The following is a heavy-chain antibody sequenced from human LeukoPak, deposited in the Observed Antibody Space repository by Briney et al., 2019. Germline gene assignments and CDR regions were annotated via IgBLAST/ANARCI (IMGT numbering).Heavy chain of an antibody. D-gene: IGHD2-2*01. Sequence: PSETLSLTCAVYGGSFSGYSWSWIRQPPGKGLEWIGEINESETTNYKSSLKSRVTISVDTSKRQLSLKLTSVTGADTAVYYCARRPLNCSSTSCPFPFDYWGQGTLVTVSS. CDR1: GGSFSGYS. CDR3: ARRPLNCSSTSCPFPFDY. J-gene: IGHJ4*02. V-gene: IGHV4-34*01. CDR2: INESETT.